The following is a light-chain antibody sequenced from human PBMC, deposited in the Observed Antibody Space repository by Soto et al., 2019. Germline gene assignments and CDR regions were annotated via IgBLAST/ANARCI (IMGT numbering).Light chain of an antibody. CDR1: QSLLHSNGYNY. Sequence: DIVMTQSPLSLPVTPGEPASISCRSSQSLLHSNGYNYLDWYLQKPGQSPQLLIYLGSNRVSGVPDRFCGSGSGTDFTLKISRVEAEDVGVYYCMQALQTPMYTFGQGTKLEIK. V-gene: IGKV2-28*01. CDR2: LGS. CDR3: MQALQTPMYT. J-gene: IGKJ2*01.